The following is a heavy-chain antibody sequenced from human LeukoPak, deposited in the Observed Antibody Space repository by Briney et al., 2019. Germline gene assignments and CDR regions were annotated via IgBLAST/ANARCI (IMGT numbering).Heavy chain of an antibody. CDR2: INHSGST. J-gene: IGHJ6*03. CDR3: ASSGTNYYYYYMDV. D-gene: IGHD1-1*01. Sequence: PSETLSLTCTVSGGSISSYYWSWIRQPPGKGLEWIGEINHSGSTNYNPSLKSRVTISVDTSKNQFSLKLSSVTAADTAVYYCASSGTNYYYYYMDVWGKGTTVTVSS. V-gene: IGHV4-34*01. CDR1: GGSISSYY.